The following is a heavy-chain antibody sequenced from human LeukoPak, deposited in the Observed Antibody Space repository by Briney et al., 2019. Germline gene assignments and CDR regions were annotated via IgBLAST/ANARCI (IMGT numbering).Heavy chain of an antibody. D-gene: IGHD3-22*01. J-gene: IGHJ6*02. Sequence: GASLQISCKGSGSSFTSYWSSWVRQMPGKGLEWMGRIDPSDSYTNYSPSFQGHVTISADKSISTAYLQWSSLKASDTAMYYCAIDSSGYYYYGMDVWGQGTTVTVSS. CDR1: GSSFTSYW. V-gene: IGHV5-10-1*01. CDR3: AIDSSGYYYYGMDV. CDR2: IDPSDSYT.